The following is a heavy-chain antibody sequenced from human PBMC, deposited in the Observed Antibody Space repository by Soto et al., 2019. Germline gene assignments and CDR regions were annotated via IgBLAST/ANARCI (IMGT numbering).Heavy chain of an antibody. CDR3: ARDGGVYDYSPFDY. D-gene: IGHD4-4*01. J-gene: IGHJ4*02. Sequence: QVQLVQSGAEVKKPGYSVKVSCKASGGTFSSYAISWVRQAPGQGLEWMGGIIPIFGTANYAQKFQGRVTITADESTSTAYMERSSLRSEDTAVYYCARDGGVYDYSPFDYWGQGTLVTVSS. V-gene: IGHV1-69*12. CDR1: GGTFSSYA. CDR2: IIPIFGTA.